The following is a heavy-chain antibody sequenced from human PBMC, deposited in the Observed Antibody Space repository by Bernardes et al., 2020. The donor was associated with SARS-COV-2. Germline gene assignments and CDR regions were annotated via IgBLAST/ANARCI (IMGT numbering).Heavy chain of an antibody. CDR1: GFTFSSYV. CDR3: AKGGGSSGWYRYYFDY. J-gene: IGHJ4*02. CDR2: ISGSGGST. V-gene: IGHV3-23*01. Sequence: GGSLRLSCAASGFTFSSYVMSWVRQAPGKGLEWVSAISGSGGSTFYADSVKGRFTISRDNSKNTLYLQMNSLRAEDTAVYYGAKGGGSSGWYRYYFDYWGQGTLVAVS. D-gene: IGHD6-13*01.